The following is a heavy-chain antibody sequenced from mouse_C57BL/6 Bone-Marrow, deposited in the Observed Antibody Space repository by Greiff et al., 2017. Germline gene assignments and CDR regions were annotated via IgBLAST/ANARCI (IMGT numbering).Heavy chain of an antibody. CDR2: IDPSDSYT. J-gene: IGHJ3*01. D-gene: IGHD4-1*01. Sequence: QVQLQQPGAELVKPGASVKLSCKASGYTFTSYWMQWVKQRPGQGLEWIGEIDPSDSYTNYNQKFKGKATLTVDTSSSTAYMQLSSLTYEDSAVYYCASPGAWFAYWGQGTLVTVSA. CDR3: ASPGAWFAY. CDR1: GYTFTSYW. V-gene: IGHV1-50*01.